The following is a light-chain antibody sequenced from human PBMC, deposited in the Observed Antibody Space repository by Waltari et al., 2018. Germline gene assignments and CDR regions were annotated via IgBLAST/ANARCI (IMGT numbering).Light chain of an antibody. CDR2: KVS. J-gene: IGKJ5*01. CDR1: QSLVHSDGNTY. Sequence: DVVMTQSPLSLPVTLGQPASISCRSSQSLVHSDGNTYLNWFQQRPGQSPRRLIYKVSNRDSGVPDRFSGSGSCTDFTLKISRVEAEDVGIYYCMQGTHWPPITFGQGTRLEIK. V-gene: IGKV2-30*02. CDR3: MQGTHWPPIT.